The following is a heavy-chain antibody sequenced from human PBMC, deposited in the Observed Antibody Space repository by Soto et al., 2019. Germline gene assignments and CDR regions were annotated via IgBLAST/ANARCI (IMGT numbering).Heavy chain of an antibody. CDR2: IYYSGST. Sequence: SETLSLTCTVSGGSISSSSYYWGWIRQPPGKGLEWIGSIYYSGSTYYNPSLKSRVTISVDTSKNQFSLKLSSVTAADTAVYYCARHARWDYDILTGCDYWGQGTLVTVSS. CDR1: GGSISSSSYY. J-gene: IGHJ4*02. D-gene: IGHD3-9*01. V-gene: IGHV4-39*01. CDR3: ARHARWDYDILTGCDY.